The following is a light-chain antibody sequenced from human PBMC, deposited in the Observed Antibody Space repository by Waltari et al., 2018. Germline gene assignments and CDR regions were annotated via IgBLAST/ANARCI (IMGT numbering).Light chain of an antibody. CDR3: AAWDDRLNGPV. V-gene: IGLV1-44*01. J-gene: IGLJ2*01. CDR1: NSKIRRNT. CDR2: SRN. Sequence: QSVLTQPPPASGTPGQGVTIPCSGTNSKIRRNTVNWYQQVPGTAPKLLINSRNQRPSGVPDRFSGSKSDTSASLAISGLQSEDEADYFCAAWDDRLNGPVFGGGTQLTVL.